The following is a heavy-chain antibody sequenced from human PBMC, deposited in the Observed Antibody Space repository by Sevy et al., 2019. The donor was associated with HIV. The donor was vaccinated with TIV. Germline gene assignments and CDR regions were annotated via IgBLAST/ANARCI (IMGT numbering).Heavy chain of an antibody. CDR3: VRASRSYDSSGYYGNWFDP. J-gene: IGHJ5*02. CDR1: GYTFTSYD. CDR2: MNPNSGNT. D-gene: IGHD3-22*01. Sequence: ASVKVSCKASGYTFTSYDINWVRQATGQGLEWMGWMNPNSGNTGYAQKFQGRVTMTRNTSISTAYMELSSLRSEDTAVYYCVRASRSYDSSGYYGNWFDPWGQGTLVTVSS. V-gene: IGHV1-8*01.